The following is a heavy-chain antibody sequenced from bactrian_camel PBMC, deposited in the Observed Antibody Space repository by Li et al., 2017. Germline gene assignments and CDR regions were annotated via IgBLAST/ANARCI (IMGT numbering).Heavy chain of an antibody. CDR3: ATTRRLYGGPGLDYNY. CDR1: GFTFSSSA. V-gene: IGHV3S40*01. J-gene: IGHJ4*01. D-gene: IGHD2*01. Sequence: LVESGGGSVQAGGSLRLSCGGSGFTFSSSAFDWVRQAPGKGLEWVSSINSGGSSTYYADSVKGRFTISRDNAKNTVYLQMNSLKSEDTALYYCATTRRLYGGPGLDYNYWGQGTQVTVS. CDR2: INSGGSST.